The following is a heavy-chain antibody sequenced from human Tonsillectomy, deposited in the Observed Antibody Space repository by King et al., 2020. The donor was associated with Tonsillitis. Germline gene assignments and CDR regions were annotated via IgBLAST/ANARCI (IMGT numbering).Heavy chain of an antibody. J-gene: IGHJ6*04. CDR3: ARGDNMDV. CDR1: RFIFSNYA. V-gene: IGHV3-33*01. D-gene: IGHD5-24*01. Sequence: QVQLVESGGGVVQPGRSLRLSCAASRFIFSNYAMHWVRQAPGKGLEWVAVIWYDGSNIYYADSVKGRFTTSRDNSKNTLYLQMNSLRAEDTAVYYCARGDNMDVWGKGTTVTVSS. CDR2: IWYDGSNI.